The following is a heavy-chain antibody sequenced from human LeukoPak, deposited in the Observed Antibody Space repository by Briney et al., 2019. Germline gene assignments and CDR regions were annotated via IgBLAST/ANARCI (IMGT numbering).Heavy chain of an antibody. Sequence: SETLSLTCTVSGGSISSSSCYWGWIRQPPGKGLEGIGSIYYSGSTYYNPSLKSRVTISVDTSKNQFSLKLSPVTAADTAVYYCARTMYYDFWSGYYTYLDYWGQGTLVTVSS. CDR1: GGSISSSSCY. J-gene: IGHJ4*02. CDR2: IYYSGST. CDR3: ARTMYYDFWSGYYTYLDY. V-gene: IGHV4-39*01. D-gene: IGHD3-3*01.